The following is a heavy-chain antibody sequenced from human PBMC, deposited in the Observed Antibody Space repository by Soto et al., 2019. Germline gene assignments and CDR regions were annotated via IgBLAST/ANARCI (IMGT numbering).Heavy chain of an antibody. CDR1: GFSFSSYS. CDR3: ARGDYGFWSGYQWFDA. CDR2: VSDDGSNK. J-gene: IGHJ5*02. Sequence: QVQLVQSGGGMVQPGRSMRLSCAASGFSFSSYSMHWVRQAPGKGLEWVAVVSDDGSNKYFADSVKGRFTISRDSSRNTLHLEMDSLRAEDTAVYHCARGDYGFWSGYQWFDAWGQGTLVTVSS. D-gene: IGHD3-3*01. V-gene: IGHV3-30-3*01.